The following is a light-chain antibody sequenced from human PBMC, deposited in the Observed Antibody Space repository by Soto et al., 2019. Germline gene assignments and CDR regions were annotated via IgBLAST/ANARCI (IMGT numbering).Light chain of an antibody. Sequence: DIQMTQSPSTLSASVGDRVTITCRASQSISTWLAWYQQQPGKAPKLLIYDAFYLERGVPSRFSGSGSGTEFTLTISSLQPDDLATYYCQQYNSFWTFGQGTKVEI. CDR3: QQYNSFWT. CDR2: DAF. V-gene: IGKV1-5*01. CDR1: QSISTW. J-gene: IGKJ1*01.